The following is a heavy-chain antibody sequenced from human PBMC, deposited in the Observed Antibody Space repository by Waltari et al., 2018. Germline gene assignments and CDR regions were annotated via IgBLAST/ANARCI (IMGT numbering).Heavy chain of an antibody. J-gene: IGHJ4*02. CDR3: ARSPGIAVAGD. D-gene: IGHD6-19*01. CDR1: GFTFSSYS. Sequence: EVQLVESGGGLVKPGGSLRLSCAASGFTFSSYSMNWVRQAPGKGREWVSSISSSSRYIYYADSVKGRFTISRDNAKNSLYLQMNSLRAEDTAVYYCARSPGIAVAGDWGQGTLVTVSS. CDR2: ISSSSRYI. V-gene: IGHV3-21*01.